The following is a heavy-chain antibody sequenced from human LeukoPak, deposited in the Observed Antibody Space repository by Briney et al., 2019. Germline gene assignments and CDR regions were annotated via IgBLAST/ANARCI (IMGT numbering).Heavy chain of an antibody. CDR3: AKDGLRSPNDAFDI. CDR2: IWYDGSSK. V-gene: IGHV3-30*02. J-gene: IGHJ3*02. CDR1: GFTFSNYG. Sequence: GGSLRLSCAASGFTFSNYGFHWVRQAPGTGLEWVSFIWYDGSSKYYADSVKGRFTISRDNSKSTLYLQINSLRVEDTAVYYCAKDGLRSPNDAFDIWGQGTMVTVSS. D-gene: IGHD5-24*01.